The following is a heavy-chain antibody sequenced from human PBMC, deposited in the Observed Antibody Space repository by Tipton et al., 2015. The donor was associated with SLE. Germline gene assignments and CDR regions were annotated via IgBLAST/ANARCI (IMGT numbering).Heavy chain of an antibody. D-gene: IGHD3-3*01. V-gene: IGHV3-21*03. Sequence: WIRQPPGKGLEWVSSISSSSSYIYYADSVKGRFTISRDNAKNSLYLQMNSLRDEDTGVYYCARFLSAVTSDDFDYWGQGTLVTVSS. J-gene: IGHJ4*02. CDR3: ARFLSAVTSDDFDY. CDR2: ISSSSSYI.